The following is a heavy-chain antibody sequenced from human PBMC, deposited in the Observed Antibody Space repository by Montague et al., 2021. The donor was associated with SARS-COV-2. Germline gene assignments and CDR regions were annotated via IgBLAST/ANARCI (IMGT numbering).Heavy chain of an antibody. J-gene: IGHJ6*02. CDR1: GGALTRGPYY. CDR2: IHYSGYT. Sequence: SETLSLTCAVSGGALTRGPYYFGWILQPPGQGLAWLALIHYSGYTYNHPSLRSRCTISVDLAKNQFSLQVSSVTAAATAVYYCARENFSFYGMDVWGQGTTVTVSS. CDR3: ARENFSFYGMDV. V-gene: IGHV4-39*02.